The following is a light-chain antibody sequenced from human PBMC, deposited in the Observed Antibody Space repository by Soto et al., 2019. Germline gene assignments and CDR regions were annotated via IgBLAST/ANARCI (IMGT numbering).Light chain of an antibody. CDR2: KAS. CDR1: QSISSW. V-gene: IGKV1-5*03. Sequence: DIQMTQSPSTLSASEGDRVTITCRASQSISSWLAWYQQKPGRAPKLLIYKASSLESGVPSRFSGSRAWAEFTLTISNPQPDDFSTYYCQQYNSYSWTFGQRTKVE. CDR3: QQYNSYSWT. J-gene: IGKJ1*01.